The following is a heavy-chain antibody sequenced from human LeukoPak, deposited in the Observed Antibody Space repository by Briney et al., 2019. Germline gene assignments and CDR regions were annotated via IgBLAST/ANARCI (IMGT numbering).Heavy chain of an antibody. J-gene: IGHJ4*02. Sequence: ASVKVSCKTSGYSFTSYGISWVRQAPGQGPEWMGGINTDNGNTNYAEKLQGRVTMTTDTSTSTAYMELRSLRSDDTAVYYCARIISRDYFDYWGQGTLVTVSS. CDR1: GYSFTSYG. CDR3: ARIISRDYFDY. V-gene: IGHV1-18*01. D-gene: IGHD3-10*01. CDR2: INTDNGNT.